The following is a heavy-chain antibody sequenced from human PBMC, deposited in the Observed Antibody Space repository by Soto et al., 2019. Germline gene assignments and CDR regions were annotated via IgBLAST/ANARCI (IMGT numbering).Heavy chain of an antibody. CDR3: AREEGTELDF. V-gene: IGHV1-2*02. J-gene: IGHJ4*02. CDR1: GYTFTDAY. D-gene: IGHD1-7*01. Sequence: QVRLVQSGAEVKKPGASVKVTCKPSGYTFTDAYIHWVRQAPGQRLEWLGWINPKNGGTNYAQKFQGRVTMTRDTSSSTAFMELSSLNSNDTAVYYCAREEGTELDFWGQGTLVTVSS. CDR2: INPKNGGT.